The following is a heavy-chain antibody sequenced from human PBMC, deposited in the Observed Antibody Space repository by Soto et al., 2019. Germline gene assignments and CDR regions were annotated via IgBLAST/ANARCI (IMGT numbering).Heavy chain of an antibody. CDR1: GGTFSSYA. Sequence: SVKVSCKASGGTFSSYAISWVRQAPGQGLEWMGGIIPIFGTANYAQKSQGRVTITADESTSTAYMELSSLRSEDTAVYYCARDGEMATIRSFDYWGQGTLVTVSS. V-gene: IGHV1-69*13. D-gene: IGHD5-12*01. J-gene: IGHJ4*02. CDR3: ARDGEMATIRSFDY. CDR2: IIPIFGTA.